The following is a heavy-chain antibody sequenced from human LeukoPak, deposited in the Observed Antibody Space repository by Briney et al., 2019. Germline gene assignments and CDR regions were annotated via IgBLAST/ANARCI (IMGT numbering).Heavy chain of an antibody. CDR2: IYYSGST. D-gene: IGHD2-2*02. CDR3: ARKPAAIVEYYFDY. J-gene: IGHJ4*02. Sequence: PSETLSLTCTVSGGSISSGGYYWSWIRQHPGTGLEWIGYIYYSGSTYYNPSLKSRVTISVDTSKNQFSLKLSSVTAADTAVYYCARKPAAIVEYYFDYWGQGTLVTVSS. CDR1: GGSISSGGYY. V-gene: IGHV4-31*03.